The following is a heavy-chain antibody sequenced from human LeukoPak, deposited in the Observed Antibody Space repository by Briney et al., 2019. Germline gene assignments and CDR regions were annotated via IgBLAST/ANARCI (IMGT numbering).Heavy chain of an antibody. CDR2: ISWNSGSI. J-gene: IGHJ4*02. CDR3: AKGVGATGRYYFDY. CDR1: GFTFSSYW. V-gene: IGHV3-9*03. D-gene: IGHD1-26*01. Sequence: GGSLRLSCAASGFTFSSYWMHWVRQAPGKGLEWVSGISWNSGSIGYADSVKGRFTISRDNAKNSLYLQMNSLRAEDMALYYCAKGVGATGRYYFDYWGQGTLVTVSS.